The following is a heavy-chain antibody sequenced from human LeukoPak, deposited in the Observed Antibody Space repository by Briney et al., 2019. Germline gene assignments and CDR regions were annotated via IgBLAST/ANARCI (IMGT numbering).Heavy chain of an antibody. D-gene: IGHD3-3*01. V-gene: IGHV3-7*01. CDR1: RFTFSSYW. J-gene: IGHJ3*02. CDR2: IKQDGSEK. CDR3: AKPFTISGATDALDI. Sequence: GGSLRLSCAASRFTFSSYWMNWVRQAPGKGLEWVANIKQDGSEKYYVDSVKGRFTISRDNAKNSLYLQMNSLRAEDTAVYYCAKPFTISGATDALDIWSQGTMVTVSS.